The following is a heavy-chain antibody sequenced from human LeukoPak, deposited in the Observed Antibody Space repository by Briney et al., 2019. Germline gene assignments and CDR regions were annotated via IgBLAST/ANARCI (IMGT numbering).Heavy chain of an antibody. J-gene: IGHJ4*02. V-gene: IGHV1-69*04. D-gene: IGHD5-18*01. CDR2: IIPILGIA. Sequence: SVKVSCKASGGAFSSYTISWVRQAPGQGLEWMGRIIPILGIANYAQKFQGRVTITADKSTSTAYMELSSLRSEDTAVYYCATEVGYSYGLDYWGQGTLVTVSS. CDR3: ATEVGYSYGLDY. CDR1: GGAFSSYT.